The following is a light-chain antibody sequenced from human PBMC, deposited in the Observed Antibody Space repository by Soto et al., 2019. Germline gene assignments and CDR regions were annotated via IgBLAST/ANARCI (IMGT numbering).Light chain of an antibody. J-gene: IGKJ5*01. CDR2: DAS. CDR3: QQRSNLVT. CDR1: QSVSSY. V-gene: IGKV3-11*01. Sequence: EIVLTQSPATLSLSPGERATLSCRASQSVSSYLAWYQQKPGQALRLLIYDASNRATGIPARFSGSGSGTDFTLTIHRLEPEDFAVYYCQQRSNLVTFGQGTRLE.